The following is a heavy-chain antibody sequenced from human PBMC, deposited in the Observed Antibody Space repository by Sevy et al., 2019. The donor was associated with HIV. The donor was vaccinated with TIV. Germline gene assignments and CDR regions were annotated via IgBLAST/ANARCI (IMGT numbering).Heavy chain of an antibody. CDR2: IYPGDSDT. D-gene: IGHD2-21*01. J-gene: IGHJ4*02. CDR1: GYTFTSSW. CDR3: ARRTRDCDGDTCYGTYFDI. Sequence: GESLKISCQGSGYTFTSSWVDWVRQLPGKGLEWMGTIYPGDSDTRYSPSFQGQVTISVDKSTNTASLQCASLRSSDTAMYYCARRTRDCDGDTCYGTYFDIWGQGTLVTVSS. V-gene: IGHV5-51*01.